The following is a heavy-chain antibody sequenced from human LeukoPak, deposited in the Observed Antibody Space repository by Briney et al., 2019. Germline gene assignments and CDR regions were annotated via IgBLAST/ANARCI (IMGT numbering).Heavy chain of an antibody. CDR1: GGSIRSYY. CDR3: AREWVDSSGRPGYGMDV. Sequence: SETLSLTCTVSGGSIRSYYWSWVRQPPGKGLDWIGYIYYSGSTNYNPSLKSRVTISVDTSKNQSSLKLSSVTAADTAVYYCAREWVDSSGRPGYGMDVWGQGTTVTVSS. CDR2: IYYSGST. D-gene: IGHD6-19*01. V-gene: IGHV4-59*01. J-gene: IGHJ6*02.